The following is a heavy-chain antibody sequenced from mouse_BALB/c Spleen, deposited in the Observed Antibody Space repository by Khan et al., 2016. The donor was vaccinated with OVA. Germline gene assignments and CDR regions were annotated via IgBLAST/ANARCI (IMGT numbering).Heavy chain of an antibody. CDR3: TRSYDSYYFDY. Sequence: VQLQQSGTVLARPGASVKMSCKASGYSFTNYWMHWVQQRPGQGLEWIGAISPGISDTRYNQKFKGKAKLTAVTSASTAYMELSSLTNEDSAVYYCTRSYDSYYFDYWGQGTTLTVSS. V-gene: IGHV1-5*01. CDR1: GYSFTNYW. D-gene: IGHD2-4*01. J-gene: IGHJ2*01. CDR2: ISPGISDT.